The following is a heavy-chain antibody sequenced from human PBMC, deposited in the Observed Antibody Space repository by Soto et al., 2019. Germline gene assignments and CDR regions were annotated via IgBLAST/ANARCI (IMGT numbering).Heavy chain of an antibody. CDR1: DGSFSGSS. J-gene: IGHJ6*02. CDR2: ITESGSV. V-gene: IGHV4-34*02. Sequence: QVHLQQWVGGLLKPSETLSLRCVVYDGSFSGSSWNWVRQAPGKGLEWIGEITESGSVNYNPSLKSRVSISLDSSKNHFSLNLTSLTAADTAVYYCARSVLRFYPYSYYGMDVWGQGTSVTVSS. CDR3: ARSVLRFYPYSYYGMDV. D-gene: IGHD3-3*01.